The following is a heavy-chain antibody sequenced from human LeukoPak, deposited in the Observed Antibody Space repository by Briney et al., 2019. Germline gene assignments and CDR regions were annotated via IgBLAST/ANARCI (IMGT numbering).Heavy chain of an antibody. CDR2: IIPIFGTA. J-gene: IGHJ4*02. Sequence: SVKVSCKASGGTFSSYAISWVRQAPGQGLEWMGGIIPIFGTANYAQKFQGRVTITADESTSTAYMELSSLRSEDTAVYYCGAHIGNSPVFDYWGQGTLVTVSS. CDR3: GAHIGNSPVFDY. CDR1: GGTFSSYA. D-gene: IGHD4-23*01. V-gene: IGHV1-69*13.